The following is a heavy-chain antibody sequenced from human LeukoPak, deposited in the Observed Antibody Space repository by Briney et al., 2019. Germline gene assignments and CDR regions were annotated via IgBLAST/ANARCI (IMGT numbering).Heavy chain of an antibody. CDR2: IIPIFGTA. Sequence: ASVKVSCKASGGTFSSYAISWVRQAPGQGLEWMGGIIPIFGTANYAQKFQGRVTITADESTRTAYMEPSSLRSEDTAMYYCARLRGVRAPFDPWGQGTLVTVSS. J-gene: IGHJ5*02. V-gene: IGHV1-69*13. D-gene: IGHD3-10*01. CDR1: GGTFSSYA. CDR3: ARLRGVRAPFDP.